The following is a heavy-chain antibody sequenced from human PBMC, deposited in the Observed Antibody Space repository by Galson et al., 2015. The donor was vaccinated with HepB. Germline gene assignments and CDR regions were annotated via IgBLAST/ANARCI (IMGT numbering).Heavy chain of an antibody. J-gene: IGHJ5*02. CDR3: ARDPSGSYWGRWFDL. V-gene: IGHV6-1*01. D-gene: IGHD1-26*01. CDR2: TCYRSKWYN. CDR1: GDSVSSNSAA. Sequence: CAISGDSVSSNSAAWNWIRQSPSRGLEWLGRTCYRSKWYNDYAESVKSRMTIKPDTSKNEFSLRLNSVTPEDTAVYYCARDPSGSYWGRWFDLWGQGIPVTVSS.